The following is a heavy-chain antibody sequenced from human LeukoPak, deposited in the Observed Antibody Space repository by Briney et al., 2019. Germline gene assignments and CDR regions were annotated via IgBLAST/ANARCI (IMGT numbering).Heavy chain of an antibody. Sequence: GGSLRLSCAASGFTFRNYWMSWVRQAPGRGLDWVATIKQDGILKHYADSVKGRFTISRDNAKNSLYLQMNSLRAEDTAVYYCARDLGKGVVPFNWFDPWGQGTLVTVSS. J-gene: IGHJ5*02. D-gene: IGHD2-2*01. CDR3: ARDLGKGVVPFNWFDP. CDR1: GFTFRNYW. V-gene: IGHV3-7*01. CDR2: IKQDGILK.